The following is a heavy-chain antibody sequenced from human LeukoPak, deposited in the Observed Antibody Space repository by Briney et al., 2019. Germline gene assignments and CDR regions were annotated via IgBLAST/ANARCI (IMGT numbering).Heavy chain of an antibody. CDR2: INPNSGGT. CDR3: ARVGSGYYYSTFPDY. J-gene: IGHJ4*02. V-gene: IGHV1-2*02. D-gene: IGHD3-22*01. Sequence: ASVKVSCTASGYTFTGYYMHWVRQAPGQGLEWMGWINPNSGGTNYAQKFQGRVTMTRDTSISTAYMELSRLRSDDTAVYYCARVGSGYYYSTFPDYWGQGTLVTVSS. CDR1: GYTFTGYY.